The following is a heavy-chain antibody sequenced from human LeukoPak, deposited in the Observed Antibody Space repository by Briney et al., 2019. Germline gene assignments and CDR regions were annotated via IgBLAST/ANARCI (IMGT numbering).Heavy chain of an antibody. CDR3: ARAPAGTLDF. J-gene: IGHJ4*02. D-gene: IGHD6-13*01. Sequence: ASVKVSCKASGYTFTSYYMHWVRQAPGQGLEWVGLIRGTGDSPDYAQKFQGRVTVTCDTSTNTLYLELRSLKLEDTAVYYCARAPAGTLDFWGQGTLVTVSS. CDR1: GYTFTSYY. V-gene: IGHV1-46*01. CDR2: IRGTGDSP.